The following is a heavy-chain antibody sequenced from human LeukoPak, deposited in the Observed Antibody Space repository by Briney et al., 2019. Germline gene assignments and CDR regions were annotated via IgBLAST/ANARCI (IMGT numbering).Heavy chain of an antibody. D-gene: IGHD1-14*01. CDR3: ARHWRNPTYAFDY. V-gene: IGHV4-34*01. Sequence: PSETLSLTCAVYGGSFSGYYWSWIRQPPGKGLEWIGEINHSGSTNYNPSLKSRVTISVDTSKNQFSLKLSSVTAADTAVYYCARHWRNPTYAFDYWGQGTLVTVSS. CDR1: GGSFSGYY. CDR2: INHSGST. J-gene: IGHJ4*02.